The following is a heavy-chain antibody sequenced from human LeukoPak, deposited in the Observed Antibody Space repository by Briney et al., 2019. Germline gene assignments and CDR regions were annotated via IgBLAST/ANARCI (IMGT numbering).Heavy chain of an antibody. CDR1: GFTFSRYA. J-gene: IGHJ3*02. CDR3: ARDAAWSGYYDAFDI. Sequence: GGSLRLSCTASGFTFSRYAMNWVRQAPGKGLEWVSYISTSISTIYYADPVKGRFTISRDNAKNSLYLQMNSLRAEDTAVYYCARDAAWSGYYDAFDIWGQGTMVTVSS. V-gene: IGHV3-48*01. CDR2: ISTSISTI. D-gene: IGHD3-3*01.